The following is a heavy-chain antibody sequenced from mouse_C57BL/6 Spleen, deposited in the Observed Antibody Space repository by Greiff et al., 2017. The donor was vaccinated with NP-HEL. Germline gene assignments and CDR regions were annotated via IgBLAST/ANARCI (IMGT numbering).Heavy chain of an antibody. CDR3: ARRDSLGSSYGYWYFDV. CDR1: GYTFTSYW. CDR2: IHPNSGST. J-gene: IGHJ1*03. Sequence: QVQLQQPGAELVKPGASVKLSCKASGYTFTSYWMHWVKQRPGQGLEWIGMIHPNSGSTNYKEKFKSKATLTVDKSSSTAYMQLSSLTSEDSAVYYCARRDSLGSSYGYWYFDVWGTGTTVTVSS. V-gene: IGHV1-64*01. D-gene: IGHD1-1*01.